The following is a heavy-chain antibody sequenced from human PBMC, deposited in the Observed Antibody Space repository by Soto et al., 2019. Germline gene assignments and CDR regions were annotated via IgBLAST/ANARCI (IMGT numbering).Heavy chain of an antibody. D-gene: IGHD3-16*02. CDR3: ARDDRGRTPGPLQH. Sequence: EVQLVESGGGLVQPGGSLRLSCAASGFTVSSNYMSWVRQAPGKGLEWVSVIYSGGSTYYADSVKGRFTISRHNSKNTLYLQMNSLRAEDTAVYYCARDDRGRTPGPLQHWGQGTLVTVSS. V-gene: IGHV3-53*04. J-gene: IGHJ1*01. CDR2: IYSGGST. CDR1: GFTVSSNY.